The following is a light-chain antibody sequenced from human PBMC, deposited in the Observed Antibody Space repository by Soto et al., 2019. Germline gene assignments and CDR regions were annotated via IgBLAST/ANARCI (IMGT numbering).Light chain of an antibody. CDR2: AAS. V-gene: IGKV1-39*01. CDR1: QSIGNY. CDR3: QQSYSALGA. Sequence: DIEMTQSPPSLSSSVGDIFTITCRASQSIGNYLNWYQQKPGKAPNLLSYAASTLQSGVPSRFSGSGSGPDFTLTISSLQPEDFATYYCQQSYSALGAFGVGTKVDI. J-gene: IGKJ4*01.